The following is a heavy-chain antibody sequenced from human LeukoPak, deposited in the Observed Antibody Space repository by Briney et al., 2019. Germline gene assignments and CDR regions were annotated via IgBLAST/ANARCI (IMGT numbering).Heavy chain of an antibody. CDR1: GFTFSNYW. Sequence: GGSLRLSCAASGFTFSNYWMHWVRHAPGKGLVWVSRINSDGINTSYADSVKGRFTISRDNAKNTLYLQTNSLRAEDTAVYYCARDNYYGSGSYAYYYYMDVWGKGTTVTISS. V-gene: IGHV3-74*01. CDR2: INSDGINT. CDR3: ARDNYYGSGSYAYYYYMDV. J-gene: IGHJ6*03. D-gene: IGHD3-10*01.